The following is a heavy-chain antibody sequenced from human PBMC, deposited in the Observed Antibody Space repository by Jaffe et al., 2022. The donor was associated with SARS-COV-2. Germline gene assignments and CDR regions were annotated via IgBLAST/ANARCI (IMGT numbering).Heavy chain of an antibody. D-gene: IGHD3-9*01. CDR2: IRSKAYGGTT. CDR1: GFTFGDYA. V-gene: IGHV3-49*03. J-gene: IGHJ6*03. CDR3: TRDHYYDILTGYYPVVYMDV. Sequence: EVQLVESGGGLVQPGRSLRLSCTASGFTFGDYAMSWFRQAPGKGLEWVGFIRSKAYGGTTEYAASVKGRFTISRDDSKSIAYLQMNSLKTEDTAVYYCTRDHYYDILTGYYPVVYMDVWGKGTTVTVSS.